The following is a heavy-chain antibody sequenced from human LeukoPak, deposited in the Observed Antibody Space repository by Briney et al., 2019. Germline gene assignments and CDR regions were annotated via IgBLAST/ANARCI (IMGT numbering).Heavy chain of an antibody. J-gene: IGHJ4*02. CDR1: GFTFSSYA. CDR2: ISGSGGST. Sequence: GGSLRLSCAVSGFTFSSYAMSWVRQAPGKGLEGVSAISGSGGSTYYADSVKGRFTISRDNSKNTLYLQMNSLRAEDTAVYYCAKDPPLDYYDSSGYFWGVYWGQGTLATVSS. D-gene: IGHD3-22*01. V-gene: IGHV3-23*01. CDR3: AKDPPLDYYDSSGYFWGVY.